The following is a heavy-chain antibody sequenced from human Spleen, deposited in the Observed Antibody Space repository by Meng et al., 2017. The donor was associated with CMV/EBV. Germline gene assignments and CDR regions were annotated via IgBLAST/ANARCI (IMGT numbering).Heavy chain of an antibody. V-gene: IGHV6-1*01. D-gene: IGHD1-1*01. CDR3: VRDQLGLDY. CDR1: GDSVSNNIAA. J-gene: IGHJ4*02. Sequence: RQRSDTVLVKPSQSLSLPCAISGDSVSNNIAAWNWIRPSPSRGLEWLGRTYYRSKWYNDYAVSVKNRMTINPDTSKNQFSLQLNSVTPEDTAVYYCVRDQLGLDYWGQGTLVTVSS. CDR2: TYYRSKWYN.